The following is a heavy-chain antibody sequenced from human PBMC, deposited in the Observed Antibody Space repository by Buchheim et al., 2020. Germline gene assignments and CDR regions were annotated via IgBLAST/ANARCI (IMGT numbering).Heavy chain of an antibody. D-gene: IGHD3-22*01. Sequence: QVQLVESEGGVVQPGRSLRLSCAASGFTFSSYGMHWVRQAPGKGLEWVAVIWYDGSNKYYADSVKGRFTISRDNSKNTLYLQMNSLRAEDTAVYYCARELPNGGYYVYYYYYGMDVWGQGTT. CDR2: IWYDGSNK. J-gene: IGHJ6*02. CDR3: ARELPNGGYYVYYYYYGMDV. V-gene: IGHV3-33*01. CDR1: GFTFSSYG.